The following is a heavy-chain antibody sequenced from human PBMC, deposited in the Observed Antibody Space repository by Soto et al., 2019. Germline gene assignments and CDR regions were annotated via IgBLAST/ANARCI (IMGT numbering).Heavy chain of an antibody. J-gene: IGHJ6*02. V-gene: IGHV4-34*01. Sequence: SETLSLTCAVYGGSFSGYYWSWIRQPPGKGLEWIGEINHSGSTNYNPSLKSRVTISVDTSKNQFSLKLSSVTAADTAVYYCARGKKGHYGSGSYHGYYYYGMDVWGQGTTVTVSS. CDR3: ARGKKGHYGSGSYHGYYYYGMDV. CDR2: INHSGST. CDR1: GGSFSGYY. D-gene: IGHD3-10*01.